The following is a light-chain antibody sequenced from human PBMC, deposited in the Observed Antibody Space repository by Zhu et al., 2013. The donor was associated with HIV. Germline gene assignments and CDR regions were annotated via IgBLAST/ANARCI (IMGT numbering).Light chain of an antibody. V-gene: IGLV2-14*01. CDR1: SSDVGGYQY. Sequence: QSALTQPASVSGSPGQSITISCTGTSSDVGGYQYVSWYQQHPGKAPKLMIYEVSNRPSGVSNRFSGSKSGNTASLTISGLQTEDEADYYCSSYTTSSTLVFGTGTKVTVL. J-gene: IGLJ1*01. CDR3: SSYTTSSTLV. CDR2: EVS.